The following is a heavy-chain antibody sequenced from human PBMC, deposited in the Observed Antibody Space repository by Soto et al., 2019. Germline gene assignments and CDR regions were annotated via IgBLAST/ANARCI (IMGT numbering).Heavy chain of an antibody. D-gene: IGHD6-19*01. Sequence: LSLTCTVSGVPISTDDYYWTWIRQPPGKGLEWIGYIYYSGSTYYNWSLKSRVTISVDTSKNQFSLKLSSVTAADTAVYYCAREPGYSSGWLDYWGQGTLVTVSS. V-gene: IGHV4-30-4*01. CDR3: AREPGYSSGWLDY. J-gene: IGHJ4*02. CDR1: GVPISTDDYY. CDR2: IYYSGST.